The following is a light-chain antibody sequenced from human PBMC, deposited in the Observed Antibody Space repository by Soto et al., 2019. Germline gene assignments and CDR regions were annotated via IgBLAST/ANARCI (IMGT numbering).Light chain of an antibody. Sequence: IVLTQSPGTLSLSPGERATLSCRASQSVSSSYFAWYQQKPGQAPRLLIYGASSRATGISDRFSGSGSGTDCTLTISLLLPEALARYYGPPYGSSPPLTFGVENTVDIK. CDR2: GAS. CDR3: PPYGSSPPLT. V-gene: IGKV3-20*01. J-gene: IGKJ4*01. CDR1: QSVSSSY.